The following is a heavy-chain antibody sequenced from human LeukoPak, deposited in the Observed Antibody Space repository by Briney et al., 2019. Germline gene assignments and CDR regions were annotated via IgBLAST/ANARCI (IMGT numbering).Heavy chain of an antibody. D-gene: IGHD6-19*01. V-gene: IGHV4-59*01. CDR1: GASISSWY. J-gene: IGHJ4*02. Sequence: SETLSLTSTVSGASISSWYWSWIRQPPGKGLEWIGYIYGSGNTNYNPSLKSRVTMSIDTSKNQFSLMLTSVTAADTATYYCARETSLAGFASGLGFNYWGQGILVTVSS. CDR2: IYGSGNT. CDR3: ARETSLAGFASGLGFNY.